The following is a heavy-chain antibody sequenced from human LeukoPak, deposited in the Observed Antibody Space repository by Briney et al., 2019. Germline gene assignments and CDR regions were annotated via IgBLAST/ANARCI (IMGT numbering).Heavy chain of an antibody. CDR2: ISSSSSYI. CDR1: GFTFSNYN. Sequence: GGSLRLSCAASGFTFSNYNVNWVRQAPGKGLAWVSSISSSSSYIFYADSVKGRFTISRDNAKNSLYLRMNSLRAEDTAVYYCARDAVTDNDYGDYWGQGTLVTVSS. CDR3: ARDAVTDNDYGDY. V-gene: IGHV3-21*01. J-gene: IGHJ4*02. D-gene: IGHD2-21*02.